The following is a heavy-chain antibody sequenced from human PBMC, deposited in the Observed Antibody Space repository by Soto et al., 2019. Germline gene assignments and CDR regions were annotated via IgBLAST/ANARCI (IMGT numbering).Heavy chain of an antibody. CDR1: GFTFSSYA. D-gene: IGHD3-10*01. CDR2: ISGSGGGT. V-gene: IGHV3-23*01. CDR3: AKRSGFGELLYDY. Sequence: GGSLRLSCAASGFTFSSYAMTWVRQAPGKGLEWVSSISGSGGGTYYADSVKGRFTISRDNAENTLYLQMNSLRAEDTAVYYCAKRSGFGELLYDYWGQGTLVTVSS. J-gene: IGHJ4*02.